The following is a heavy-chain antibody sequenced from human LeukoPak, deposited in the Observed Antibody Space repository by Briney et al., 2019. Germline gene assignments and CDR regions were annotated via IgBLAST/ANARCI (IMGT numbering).Heavy chain of an antibody. CDR2: IYTSGST. J-gene: IGHJ4*02. Sequence: SETLSLTCTVSGGSISSYYWSWIRQPAGKGLEWIGRIYTSGSTNYNASHKSRVSMSVDTYKNKFSLKLSSVTAADTAVLYCARENSGSYREFDYWGQGTLVTVSS. V-gene: IGHV4-4*07. CDR3: ARENSGSYREFDY. D-gene: IGHD1-26*01. CDR1: GGSISSYY.